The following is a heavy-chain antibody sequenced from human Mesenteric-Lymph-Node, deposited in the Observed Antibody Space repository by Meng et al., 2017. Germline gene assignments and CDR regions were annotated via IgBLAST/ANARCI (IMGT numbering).Heavy chain of an antibody. CDR1: GFTFTTYS. J-gene: IGHJ5*02. D-gene: IGHD1-26*01. V-gene: IGHV3-23*01. CDR2: ITTNGGST. CDR3: VKGAWLDGS. Sequence: LSLTCAASGFTFTTYSMSWVRQAPEKGLEWVSTITTNGGSTYYADSVKGRFTISRDNSKNTLFLEMNNLRVEDTAMYYCVKGAWLDGSWGLGTRVTVSS.